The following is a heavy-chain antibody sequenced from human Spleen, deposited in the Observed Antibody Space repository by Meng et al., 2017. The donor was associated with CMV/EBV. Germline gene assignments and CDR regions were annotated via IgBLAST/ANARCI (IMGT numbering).Heavy chain of an antibody. Sequence: GGSLRLSCAASGFTVSGNYMSWVRQAPGKGLEWVSVIYTGGKTYYADSVKGRSAISRDNSKNTLFLQMNSLRVEDTAVYFCARDMGPGYDYVWGSLTDYWGQGKLVTVSS. V-gene: IGHV3-66*02. CDR3: ARDMGPGYDYVWGSLTDY. CDR2: IYTGGKT. CDR1: GFTVSGNY. D-gene: IGHD3-16*01. J-gene: IGHJ4*02.